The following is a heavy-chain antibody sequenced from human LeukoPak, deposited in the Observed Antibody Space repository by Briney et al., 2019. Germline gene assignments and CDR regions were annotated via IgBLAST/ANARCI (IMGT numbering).Heavy chain of an antibody. J-gene: IGHJ5*02. D-gene: IGHD4-17*01. CDR3: AKGGDHGDSERWLDP. Sequence: GGSLRLSCEASGFTFSSYVMSWVRQPPGKGLEWVSGITGSGGSTFYADSVKGRFTISRDNSKKTLFLQMKSLRGDDTAVYYCAKGGDHGDSERWLDPWGQGTLVTASS. CDR1: GFTFSSYV. V-gene: IGHV3-23*01. CDR2: ITGSGGST.